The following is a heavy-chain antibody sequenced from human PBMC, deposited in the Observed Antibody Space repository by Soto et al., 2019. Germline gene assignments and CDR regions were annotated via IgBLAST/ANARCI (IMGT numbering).Heavy chain of an antibody. CDR3: AITMLVVYIGPQDAFDI. CDR1: GGTFSSYA. V-gene: IGHV1-69*06. J-gene: IGHJ3*02. Sequence: QVQLVQSGAEVKKPGSSVKVSCKASGGTFSSYAISWVRQAPGQGLEWMGGIIPIFGTANYAQKLQGRVTSTADKSTSTAYMELSSLRSADTAVYYCAITMLVVYIGPQDAFDIWGQGTMVTVSS. CDR2: IIPIFGTA. D-gene: IGHD3-22*01.